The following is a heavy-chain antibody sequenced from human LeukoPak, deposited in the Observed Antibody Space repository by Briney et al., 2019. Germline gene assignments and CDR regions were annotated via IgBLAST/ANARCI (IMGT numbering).Heavy chain of an antibody. CDR2: IYSGDST. CDR3: ARDLRGGNFDY. Sequence: TGGSLRLSCAASGFTVSTNYMSWVRQAPGKGLEWVSVIYSGDSTYDADSVKGRFTISRHSSKNTLYLQMNSLRAEDTAVYYCARDLRGGNFDYWGQGTLVTVSS. V-gene: IGHV3-53*04. J-gene: IGHJ4*02. CDR1: GFTVSTNY. D-gene: IGHD2-15*01.